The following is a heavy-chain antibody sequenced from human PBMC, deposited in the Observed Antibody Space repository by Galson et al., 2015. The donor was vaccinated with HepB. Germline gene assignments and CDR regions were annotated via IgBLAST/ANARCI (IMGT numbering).Heavy chain of an antibody. CDR3: ARDPVVVLAAIGMNTFDY. V-gene: IGHV3-21*01. D-gene: IGHD2-2*01. Sequence: SLRLSCAASGFTFSSYAMSWVRQAPGKGLEWVSSISSSSSYIYYADSVKGRFTISRDNAKNSLYLQMNSLRAEDTAVYYCARDPVVVLAAIGMNTFDYWGQGTLVTVSS. CDR1: GFTFSSYA. CDR2: ISSSSSYI. J-gene: IGHJ4*02.